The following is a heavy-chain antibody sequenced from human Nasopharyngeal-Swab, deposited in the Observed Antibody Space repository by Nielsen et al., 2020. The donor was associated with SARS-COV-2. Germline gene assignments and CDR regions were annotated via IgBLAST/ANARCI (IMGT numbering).Heavy chain of an antibody. J-gene: IGHJ6*02. CDR1: GFRDYS. CDR2: ISSSSSDI. D-gene: IGHD2-15*01. CDR3: ARGYCSSGSCYAKHYGMDV. V-gene: IGHV3-21*01. Sequence: GESLKISCVDSGFRDYSMNWVRPAPGKGLEWVSSISSSSSDIYYADSVKGRFTISRDSAKNSLYLQMNNLRAEDTAVYYCARGYCSSGSCYAKHYGMDVWGQGTTVTVSS.